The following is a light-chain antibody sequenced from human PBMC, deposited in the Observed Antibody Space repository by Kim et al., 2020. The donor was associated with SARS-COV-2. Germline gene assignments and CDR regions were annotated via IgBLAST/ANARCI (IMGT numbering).Light chain of an antibody. CDR2: GAS. CDR1: QSLGSTY. CDR3: QQYGGSPTT. Sequence: SPGERAPLSCRASQSLGSTYLAWYQQKPGQAPRLLIYGASSRATGIPDRFSGSGSGTDFTLTISRLEPEDFAVYYCQQYGGSPTTFGQGTKVDIK. J-gene: IGKJ1*01. V-gene: IGKV3-20*01.